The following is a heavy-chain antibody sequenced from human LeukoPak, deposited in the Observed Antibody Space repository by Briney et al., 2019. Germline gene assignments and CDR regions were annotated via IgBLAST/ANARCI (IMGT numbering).Heavy chain of an antibody. Sequence: GGSLRLSCAASGFTFSSYWMHWVRQAPGKGLVWVSRINSDGSSTSYADSVKGRFTISRDNAKNTLYLQMNSLRAEDTAVYYCARADYGDSTYYFDYWGQGTLVTVSS. CDR2: INSDGSST. J-gene: IGHJ4*02. CDR1: GFTFSSYW. V-gene: IGHV3-74*01. CDR3: ARADYGDSTYYFDY. D-gene: IGHD4-17*01.